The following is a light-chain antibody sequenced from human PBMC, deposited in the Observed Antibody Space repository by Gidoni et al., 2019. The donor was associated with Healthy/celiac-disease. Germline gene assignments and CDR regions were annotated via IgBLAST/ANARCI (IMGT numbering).Light chain of an antibody. CDR1: QSVSSY. Sequence: DIVLTQSQATLSLSPGERATLSCSASQSVSSYLAWYQQKPGQAPRLLISDASNRATGIPARFSGSGSGTDFTLTISSLEPEDFAVYYCQQRSNWPPYTFXHXTKLGI. J-gene: IGKJ2*01. V-gene: IGKV3-11*01. CDR3: QQRSNWPPYT. CDR2: DAS.